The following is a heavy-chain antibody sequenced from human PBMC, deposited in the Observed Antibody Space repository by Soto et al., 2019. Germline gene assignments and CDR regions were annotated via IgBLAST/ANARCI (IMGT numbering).Heavy chain of an antibody. D-gene: IGHD5-18*01. CDR3: ARGAMVTGTWFDP. CDR2: ISYDGSNK. Sequence: VGSLILSCSASGFTFSSYAMHWVRQAPGKGLEWVAVISYDGSNKYYADSVKGRFTISRDNSKNTLYLQMNSLRAEDTAVYYCARGAMVTGTWFDPWGQGTLVTVSS. CDR1: GFTFSSYA. V-gene: IGHV3-30-3*01. J-gene: IGHJ5*02.